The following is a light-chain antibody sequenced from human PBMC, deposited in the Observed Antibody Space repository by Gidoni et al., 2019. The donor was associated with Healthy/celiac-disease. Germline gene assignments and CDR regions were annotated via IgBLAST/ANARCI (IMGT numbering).Light chain of an antibody. CDR2: KAS. CDR3: QQYNSYPFP. J-gene: IGKJ3*01. V-gene: IGKV1-5*03. Sequence: DIQMTQSPSTRSASVGDRVTITCRASQSISSWLAWYQQKPGKAPKLLIYKASSLESGVPSRFSGSGSGTEFTLTISSLQPDDFATYYCQQYNSYPFPFGPGTKVDIK. CDR1: QSISSW.